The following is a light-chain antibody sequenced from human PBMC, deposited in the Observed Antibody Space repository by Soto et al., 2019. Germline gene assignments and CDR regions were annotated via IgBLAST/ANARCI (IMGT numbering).Light chain of an antibody. J-gene: IGKJ4*01. Sequence: EIVLTQSPATLSLSPGERATLSCRASQSVINYLAWYQQKPGQAPRLLIYDTSNRATGIPARFSGSGSGTDFTLIISSLEPEDFAVYYCQQSANWPLTFGGGTKVDIK. CDR1: QSVINY. CDR3: QQSANWPLT. V-gene: IGKV3-11*01. CDR2: DTS.